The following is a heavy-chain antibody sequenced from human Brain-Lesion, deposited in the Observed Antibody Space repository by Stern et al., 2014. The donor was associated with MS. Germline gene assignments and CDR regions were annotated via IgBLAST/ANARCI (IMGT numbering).Heavy chain of an antibody. J-gene: IGHJ6*02. CDR2: ISSTSGSI. CDR3: AKDIYDSSGFYYGVYYYGLDV. Sequence: EVQLVESGGGLVQPGRSLRLSCAASGFTFDNYAMHWVRQAPGKGLEWVSVISSTSGSIGYADSVKGRFTISRDNAKNFLYLQMNSLRPEDTALYYCAKDIYDSSGFYYGVYYYGLDVWGQGTTVTVSS. V-gene: IGHV3-9*01. D-gene: IGHD3-22*01. CDR1: GFTFDNYA.